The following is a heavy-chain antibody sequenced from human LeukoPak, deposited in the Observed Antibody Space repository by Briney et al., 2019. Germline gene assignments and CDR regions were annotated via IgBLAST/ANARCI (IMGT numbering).Heavy chain of an antibody. J-gene: IGHJ6*03. CDR3: ALQYYYYYMDV. CDR1: GGSFSGYY. CDR2: INHSGST. D-gene: IGHD4-11*01. V-gene: IGHV4-34*01. Sequence: SETRSLTCAVYGGSFSGYYWSWIRQPPGKGREWIGEINHSGSTNYNPSLKSRVTISVDTSKNQFSLKLSSVTAADTAVYYCALQYYYYYMDVWGKGTTVTVSS.